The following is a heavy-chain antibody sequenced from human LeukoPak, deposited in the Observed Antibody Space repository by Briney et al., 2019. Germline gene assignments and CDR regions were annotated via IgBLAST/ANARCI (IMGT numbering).Heavy chain of an antibody. J-gene: IGHJ4*02. CDR1: GFTFSSNA. CDR3: AKDFQGRWTIDY. Sequence: GGSLRLSCAASGFTFSSNAIHWVRQAPGKGLEWVAMILSDGNNDYYADSVKGRFTISRDNSKSTLYLQMNSLRPEDTAVYYCAKDFQGRWTIDYWGQGTLVTVST. D-gene: IGHD3/OR15-3a*01. V-gene: IGHV3-30*18. CDR2: ILSDGNND.